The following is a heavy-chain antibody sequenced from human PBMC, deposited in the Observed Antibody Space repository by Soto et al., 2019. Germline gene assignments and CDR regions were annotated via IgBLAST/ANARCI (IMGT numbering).Heavy chain of an antibody. CDR3: ARKHYGDYDPFDY. V-gene: IGHV2-5*01. D-gene: IGHD4-17*01. J-gene: IGHJ4*02. Sequence: GPTLVNDTQTLTLTCTFSGFSHTTSGLGVGWIRQPPGKALEWLALIFWNDGKRYSPSLKTRLTIAKDTSTSQVVLTMTNMDPVDTATYYCARKHYGDYDPFDYWGQGTLVTGSS. CDR2: IFWNDGK. CDR1: GFSHTTSGLG.